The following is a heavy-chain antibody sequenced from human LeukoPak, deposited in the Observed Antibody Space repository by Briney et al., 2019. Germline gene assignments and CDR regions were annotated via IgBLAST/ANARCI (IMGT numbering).Heavy chain of an antibody. CDR3: ARDGGTYASGGTYDTYYYYMDV. J-gene: IGHJ6*03. V-gene: IGHV4-59*11. D-gene: IGHD3-16*01. CDR2: IYYSGST. Sequence: SETLSLTCTVSGGSISSHYWSWIRQPPGKGLEWIGYIYYSGSTNYNPSLKSRVTISVDTSKNQFSLKLSSVTAADTAVYYCARDGGTYASGGTYDTYYYYMDVWGKGTTVTVSS. CDR1: GGSISSHY.